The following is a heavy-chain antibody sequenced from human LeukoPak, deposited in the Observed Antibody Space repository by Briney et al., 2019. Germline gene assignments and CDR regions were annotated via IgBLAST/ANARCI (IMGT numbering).Heavy chain of an antibody. Sequence: SETLSLTCTVSGGSISSYYWSWLRQPPGKGLEWIGYIYYSGSTNYNPSLKSRVTISVDTSKNQFSLKLSSVTAADTAVYYCATIGYCSSTSCYGDWWFDPWGQGTLVTVSS. D-gene: IGHD2-2*01. CDR2: IYYSGST. V-gene: IGHV4-59*01. CDR1: GGSISSYY. J-gene: IGHJ5*02. CDR3: ATIGYCSSTSCYGDWWFDP.